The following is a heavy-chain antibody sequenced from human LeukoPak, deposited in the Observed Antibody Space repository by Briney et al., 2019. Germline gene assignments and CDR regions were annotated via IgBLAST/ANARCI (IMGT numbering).Heavy chain of an antibody. CDR2: INPNSGGT. D-gene: IGHD3-9*01. Sequence: GASVKVSCKASGYTFTGYYMHWVRQAPGQGLEWMGWINPNSGGTNYAQKFQGRVTMTRDTSISTAYMELSRLRSDDTAVYYCARGGLTYYDILTGFPSGRWGQGTLVTVSS. CDR3: ARGGLTYYDILTGFPSGR. CDR1: GYTFTGYY. J-gene: IGHJ4*02. V-gene: IGHV1-2*02.